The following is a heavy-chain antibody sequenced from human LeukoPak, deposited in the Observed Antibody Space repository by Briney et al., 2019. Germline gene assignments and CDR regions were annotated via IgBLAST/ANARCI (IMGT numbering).Heavy chain of an antibody. CDR1: GGSISSGGYY. Sequence: SETLSLTCTASGGSISSGGYYWSWIRQPPGKGLEWIGEINHSGSTNYNPSLKSRVTISVDTSKNQFSLKLSSVTAADTAVYYCARGSSGWAGAGALGWFDPWGQGTLVTVSS. CDR3: ARGSSGWAGAGALGWFDP. D-gene: IGHD6-19*01. J-gene: IGHJ5*02. CDR2: INHSGST. V-gene: IGHV4-61*08.